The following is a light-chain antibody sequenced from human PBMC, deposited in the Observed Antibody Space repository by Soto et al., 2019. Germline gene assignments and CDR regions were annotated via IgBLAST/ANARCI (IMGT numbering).Light chain of an antibody. CDR2: GAS. V-gene: IGKV3-15*01. CDR3: QQYFEWPPMT. J-gene: IGKJ1*01. Sequence: EVVMTQSPATLSVSPGERATLSCRASETVATNLAWYHQKPGQAPRLLISGASTRAAGISDRFRGSGSGTEFTLTISSLRSEESAIYYFQQYFEWPPMTFGQGTKVDIK. CDR1: ETVATN.